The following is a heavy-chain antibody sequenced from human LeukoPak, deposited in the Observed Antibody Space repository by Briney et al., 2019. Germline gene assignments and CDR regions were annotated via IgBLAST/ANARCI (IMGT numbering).Heavy chain of an antibody. Sequence: SETLSLTCAVYGGSFSGYYWSWIRQPPGKGLEWIGYIYYSGSTNYNPSLKSRVTISVDTSKNQFSLKLSSVTAADTAVYYCASTPSPSAVFGVVIDAFDIWGQGTMVTVSS. J-gene: IGHJ3*02. D-gene: IGHD3-3*01. CDR1: GGSFSGYY. CDR3: ASTPSPSAVFGVVIDAFDI. CDR2: IYYSGST. V-gene: IGHV4-59*01.